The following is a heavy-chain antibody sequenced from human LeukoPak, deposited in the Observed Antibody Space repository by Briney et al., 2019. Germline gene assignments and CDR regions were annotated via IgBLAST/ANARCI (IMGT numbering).Heavy chain of an antibody. CDR2: ISGSGDST. CDR3: AQLNTRNYYDSSGYYPYGMDV. J-gene: IGHJ6*02. Sequence: QTGGSLRLSCAASGFIFNNYAMNWVRQAPGKGLEWVSGISGSGDSTFYADSVKGRFTISRDNSKNTLYLQMNSLRAEDTAVYYCAQLNTRNYYDSSGYYPYGMDVWGQGTTVTVSS. V-gene: IGHV3-23*01. CDR1: GFIFNNYA. D-gene: IGHD3-22*01.